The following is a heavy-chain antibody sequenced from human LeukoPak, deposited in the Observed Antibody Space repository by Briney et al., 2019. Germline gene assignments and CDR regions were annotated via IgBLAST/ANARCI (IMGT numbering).Heavy chain of an antibody. CDR2: IWYDGSNK. D-gene: IGHD6-25*01. V-gene: IGHV3-33*08. CDR3: ARGSGAAYDYYGMDV. CDR1: GFTFRSHD. J-gene: IGHJ6*02. Sequence: GGSLRLSCAASGFTFRSHDMSWVRQAPGKGLEWVAVIWYDGSNKYYADSVKGRFTISRDNSKNTLYLQMNSLRAEDTAVYYCARGSGAAYDYYGMDVWGQGTTVTVSS.